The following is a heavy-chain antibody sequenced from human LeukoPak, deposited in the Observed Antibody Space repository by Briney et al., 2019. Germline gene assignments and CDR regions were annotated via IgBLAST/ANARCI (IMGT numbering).Heavy chain of an antibody. D-gene: IGHD5-18*01. Sequence: SQTLSLTCAVSGGSISSGGYSWSWIRQPPGKGLEWIGYIYHSGSTYYNPSLKSRVAISVDRSKNQFSLKLSSVTAADTAVYYCARSPYSYGLPCFDYWGQGTLVTVSS. CDR1: GGSISSGGYS. V-gene: IGHV4-30-2*01. J-gene: IGHJ4*02. CDR3: ARSPYSYGLPCFDY. CDR2: IYHSGST.